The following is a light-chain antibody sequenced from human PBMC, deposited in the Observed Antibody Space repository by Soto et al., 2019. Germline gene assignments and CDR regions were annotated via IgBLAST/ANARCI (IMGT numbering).Light chain of an antibody. CDR2: ATS. CDR1: QSISSY. Sequence: DIQMTQSPSSLSASVGDRVTITCRAGQSISSYLNWYQQKPGKAPKVLIYATSSLQSGVPLRFSGSGSGTDFTLTISSLQPEDFATYYCQQTYSTPTTFGQGTQVEIK. V-gene: IGKV1-39*01. J-gene: IGKJ1*01. CDR3: QQTYSTPTT.